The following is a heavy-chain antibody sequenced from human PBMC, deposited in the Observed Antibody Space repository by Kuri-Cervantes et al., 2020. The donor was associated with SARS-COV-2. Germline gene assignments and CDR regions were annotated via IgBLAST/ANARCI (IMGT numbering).Heavy chain of an antibody. J-gene: IGHJ3*02. CDR1: GGTFSSYA. CDR2: IIPIFGTA. Sequence: SVKVSCKASGGTFSSYAISWVRQAPGQGLEWMGGIIPIFGTANYAQKFQGRVTITADESTSTAYMELSSLRSEDTAVYYCASPATVTAPHDAFDIWGQGTMVTVSS. V-gene: IGHV1-69*13. CDR3: ASPATVTAPHDAFDI. D-gene: IGHD4-17*01.